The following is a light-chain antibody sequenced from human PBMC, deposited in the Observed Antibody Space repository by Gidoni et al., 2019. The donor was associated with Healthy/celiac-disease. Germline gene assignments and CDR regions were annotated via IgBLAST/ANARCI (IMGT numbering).Light chain of an antibody. CDR2: GAS. CDR1: QSVSSN. V-gene: IGKV3D-15*01. J-gene: IGKJ5*01. Sequence: EILMTQSPATLSVSPGARATLSCRASQSVSSNLAWYQQKPGQAPRLLIYGASTRATGIPARFSGSGSGTEFTLTISSLQSEDFAVYYCQQYNNWPITFGQGTRLEIK. CDR3: QQYNNWPIT.